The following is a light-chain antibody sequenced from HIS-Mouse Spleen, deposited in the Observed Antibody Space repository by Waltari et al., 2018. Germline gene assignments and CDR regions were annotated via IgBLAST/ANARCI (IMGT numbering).Light chain of an antibody. CDR2: YVS. CDR3: SSYTSSSFNVV. CDR1: SRHVGAYDY. J-gene: IGLJ2*01. Sequence: QSALTQPASVSGPPRQSITISCPGTSRHVGAYDYVTWYQQHPGKAPKLMIYYVSNRPSGVSNRFSGSKSGNTASLTISGLQAEDEADYYCSSYTSSSFNVVFGGGTKLTVL. V-gene: IGLV2-14*03.